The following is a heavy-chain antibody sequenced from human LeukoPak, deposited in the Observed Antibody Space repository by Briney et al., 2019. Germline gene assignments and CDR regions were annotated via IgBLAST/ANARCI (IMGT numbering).Heavy chain of an antibody. J-gene: IGHJ4*02. CDR3: ARGYYDSSGYYPY. CDR1: GDSIKNYY. D-gene: IGHD3-22*01. V-gene: IGHV4-59*01. Sequence: PSETLSLTCTVSGDSIKNYYWSWIRQSPGKGLEWIGYIYHSGNTNYNPSLKSRLTMSIDTSKNQFSLKLSSVTAADTAVYYCARGYYDSSGYYPYWGQGTLVTVSS. CDR2: IYHSGNT.